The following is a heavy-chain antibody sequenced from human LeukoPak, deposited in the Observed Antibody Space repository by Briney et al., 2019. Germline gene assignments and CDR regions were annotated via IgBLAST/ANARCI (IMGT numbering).Heavy chain of an antibody. CDR2: INHSGST. CDR1: GGSFSGYY. V-gene: IGHV4-34*01. D-gene: IGHD3-10*01. Sequence: SETLSLTCAVYGGSFSGYYWSWIRQPPGKGLEWIGEINHSGSTNYNPSLKSRVTISVDTSKNQFSLKLSSVTAADTAVYYCARRGGYYYGSGNYRNWFDPWGQGTLVTVSS. J-gene: IGHJ5*02. CDR3: ARRGGYYYGSGNYRNWFDP.